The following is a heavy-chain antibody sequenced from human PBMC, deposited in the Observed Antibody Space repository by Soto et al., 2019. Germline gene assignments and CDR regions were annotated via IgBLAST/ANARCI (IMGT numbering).Heavy chain of an antibody. Sequence: SVKVSCKASGFTFISSAVQWVRQARGQRLEWIGWIVVGSGNTNYAQKFQERVTITRDMSTGTAYMELSSLRSEDTAVYYCAADPYNWNYWFHTWGRGTLVTVSS. CDR3: AADPYNWNYWFHT. CDR1: GFTFISSA. D-gene: IGHD1-20*01. CDR2: IVVGSGNT. J-gene: IGHJ5*02. V-gene: IGHV1-58*01.